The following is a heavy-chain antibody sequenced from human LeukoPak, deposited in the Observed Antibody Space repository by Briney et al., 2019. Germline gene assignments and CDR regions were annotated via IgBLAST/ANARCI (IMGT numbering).Heavy chain of an antibody. CDR3: ARDSGFGEPFDY. V-gene: IGHV4-59*01. Sequence: SETLSLTCTVSGGSINTYYWSWIRQPPGKGLEWIAYIFYTGSTNYNPSLKSRVTISIDRSKNQFSLKLSSVTAADTAVYYCARDSGFGEPFDYWGQGTLVTVSS. CDR2: IFYTGST. J-gene: IGHJ4*02. D-gene: IGHD3-10*01. CDR1: GGSINTYY.